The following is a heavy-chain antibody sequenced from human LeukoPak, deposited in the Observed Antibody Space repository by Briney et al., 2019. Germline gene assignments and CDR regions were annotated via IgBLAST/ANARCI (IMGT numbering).Heavy chain of an antibody. CDR1: GFTFSNAW. V-gene: IGHV3-15*01. D-gene: IGHD3-22*01. CDR3: TTGPLRINMIAVDS. Sequence: PGGSLRLSCAASGFTFSNAWMSWVRQAPGKGLEWVGRIKTKTEGVTTDYAAPVKGRFTISRDDSKNTLYLQMNSLKTEDTAVYFCTTGPLRINMIAVDSWGQGTLVTVSS. J-gene: IGHJ4*02. CDR2: IKTKTEGVTT.